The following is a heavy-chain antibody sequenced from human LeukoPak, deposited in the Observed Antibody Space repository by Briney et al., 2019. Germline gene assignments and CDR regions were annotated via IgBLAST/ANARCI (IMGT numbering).Heavy chain of an antibody. D-gene: IGHD3-10*01. Sequence: PGGSLRLSCAASGFSFSSFWMTWVRQAPGQGLEWVANIKQDGSDEHYVDSVKGRFTVSRDNANNSLYPQMNSLRAEDTGVYYCARDRQLWLGQKYSFDYWGQGALVTVSS. V-gene: IGHV3-7*01. J-gene: IGHJ4*02. CDR3: ARDRQLWLGQKYSFDY. CDR1: GFSFSSFW. CDR2: IKQDGSDE.